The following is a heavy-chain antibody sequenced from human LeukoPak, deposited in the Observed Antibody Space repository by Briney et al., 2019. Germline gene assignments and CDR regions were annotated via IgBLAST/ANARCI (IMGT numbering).Heavy chain of an antibody. CDR2: IWYDGSKK. J-gene: IGHJ6*02. CDR3: ARDPSYCSGGSCYWSRCYYYYYGMDV. Sequence: GRSLRLSCAASGFSFDTHGMHWVRQAPGKGLEWVAVIWYDGSKKYYADSVKGRFTISRDNAKNSLYLQMNSLRAEDTAVYYCARDPSYCSGGSCYWSRCYYYYYGMDVWGQGTTVTVSS. CDR1: GFSFDTHG. D-gene: IGHD2-15*01. V-gene: IGHV3-33*01.